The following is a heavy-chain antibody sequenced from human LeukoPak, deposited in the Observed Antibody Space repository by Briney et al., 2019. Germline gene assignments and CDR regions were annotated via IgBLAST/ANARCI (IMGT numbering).Heavy chain of an antibody. CDR2: LYYSGSA. V-gene: IGHV4-59*01. D-gene: IGHD1-26*01. CDR3: ARDSAFRV. CDR1: GGSMNNYY. Sequence: SETLSLTCTVSGGSMNNYYWSWIRQPPGKGLEWIGYLYYSGSANYNPSLKSRVTISVDTSKNQFSLKLNSVTAADTAVYYCARDSAFRVWGQGTTVTVSS. J-gene: IGHJ6*02.